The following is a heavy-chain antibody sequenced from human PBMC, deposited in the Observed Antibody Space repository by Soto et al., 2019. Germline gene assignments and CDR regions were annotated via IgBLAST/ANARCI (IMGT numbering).Heavy chain of an antibody. V-gene: IGHV3-21*01. Sequence: PGGSLRLSCAASGFTFSSYAMNWVRQAPGKGLEWVSSISSSSSSIYYAESVKSRFTISRDNAKNSLYLQMISLRAEDTAVYYCARLSRSSYYFDYWGQGT. D-gene: IGHD2-2*01. CDR1: GFTFSSYA. J-gene: IGHJ4*02. CDR2: ISSSSSSI. CDR3: ARLSRSSYYFDY.